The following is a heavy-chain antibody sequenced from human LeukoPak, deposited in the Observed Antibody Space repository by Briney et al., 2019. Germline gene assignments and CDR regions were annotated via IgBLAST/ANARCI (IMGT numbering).Heavy chain of an antibody. D-gene: IGHD6-19*01. Sequence: GGSLRLSCAASGFSVSVNYMSWVRQAPGKGLEWVSVVYSGGNTDYADSVKGRFTISRDNSKNTLYLQMSSLRAEDTALYYCARDGGSGWSSAFLDHWGQGTLVTVSS. CDR2: VYSGGNT. J-gene: IGHJ4*02. V-gene: IGHV3-53*01. CDR1: GFSVSVNY. CDR3: ARDGGSGWSSAFLDH.